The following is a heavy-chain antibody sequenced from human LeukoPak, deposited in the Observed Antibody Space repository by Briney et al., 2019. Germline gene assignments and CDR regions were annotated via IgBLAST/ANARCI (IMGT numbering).Heavy chain of an antibody. CDR1: EFTFTNAW. CDR3: ARGTSGTTTFDF. CDR2: ITPGGHT. Sequence: GGSLRLSCAVSEFTFTNAWMNWVRQAPGKGPEWVSFITPGGHTDYTESVKGRFTIYRDNVRNTLSLQMNSLRVEDTAVYYCARGTSGTTTFDFWGPGTLVTVSS. D-gene: IGHD1-7*01. J-gene: IGHJ4*02. V-gene: IGHV3-66*01.